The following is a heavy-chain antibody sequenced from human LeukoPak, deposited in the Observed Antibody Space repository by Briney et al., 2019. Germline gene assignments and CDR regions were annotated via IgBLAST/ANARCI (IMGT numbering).Heavy chain of an antibody. V-gene: IGHV3-15*01. CDR3: ARVYGEPGGRYYFDY. CDR1: GFTFSNAW. D-gene: IGHD1-14*01. CDR2: IKNRADGGTA. J-gene: IGHJ4*02. Sequence: GGSLRLSCAASGFTFSNAWMTWVRQAPGKGLEWVGRIKNRADGGTADYAAPVKGRFTISRDDSKNTLYLQMNSLRAEDTAVYYCARVYGEPGGRYYFDYWGQGTLVTVSS.